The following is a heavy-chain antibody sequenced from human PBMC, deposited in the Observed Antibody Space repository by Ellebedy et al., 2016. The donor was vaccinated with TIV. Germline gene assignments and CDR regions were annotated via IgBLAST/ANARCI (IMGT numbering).Heavy chain of an antibody. CDR2: IRYDGSNK. CDR1: GFTFSSYG. Sequence: GESLKISCAASGFTFSSYGMHWVRQAPGKGLEWVAFIRYDGSNKYYADSVKGRFTISRDNSKNTLYLQMNSLRAEDTAVYYCAKADGPKVAKFDYWGQGTLVTVSS. V-gene: IGHV3-30*02. CDR3: AKADGPKVAKFDY. J-gene: IGHJ4*02.